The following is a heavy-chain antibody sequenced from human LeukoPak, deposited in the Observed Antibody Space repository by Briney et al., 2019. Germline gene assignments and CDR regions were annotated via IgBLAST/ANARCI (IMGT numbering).Heavy chain of an antibody. V-gene: IGHV3-23*01. J-gene: IGHJ4*02. CDR2: ISGSAVIT. Sequence: TGGSLRLSCAASGLTFINFGMTWVRQAPGKGLEWVSAISGSAVITFYADSVKGRFTISRDNSKNTLYLQMNSLRAEDTAVYYCAKPSGWLFCFDYWGQGTLVTVSS. CDR1: GLTFINFG. D-gene: IGHD6-19*01. CDR3: AKPSGWLFCFDY.